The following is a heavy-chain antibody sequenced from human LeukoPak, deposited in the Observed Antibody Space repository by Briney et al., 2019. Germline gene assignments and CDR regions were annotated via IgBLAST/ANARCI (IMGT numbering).Heavy chain of an antibody. D-gene: IGHD1-1*01. CDR3: ARDRVQLWNYGMDV. J-gene: IGHJ6*02. CDR1: GFTFSSYA. CDR2: ISYHGNNE. V-gene: IGHV3-30-3*01. Sequence: GRSLRLSCAASGFTFSSYAMHWVRQGPGKGLEWGGTISYHGNNEYYADSVKGRFTTSRDNSKNTLYLQMNSLRTEDTAAYYCARDRVQLWNYGMDVWGQGTTVTVSS.